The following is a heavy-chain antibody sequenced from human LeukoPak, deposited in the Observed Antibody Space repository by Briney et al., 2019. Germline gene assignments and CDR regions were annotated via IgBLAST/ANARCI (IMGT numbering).Heavy chain of an antibody. CDR1: GGSISSYY. CDR3: AMSTVTNDY. CDR2: INHSGST. D-gene: IGHD4-17*01. Sequence: PSETLSLTCTVSGGSISSYYWSWIRQPPGKGLEWIGEINHSGSTNYNPSLKSRVTISVDTSKNQFSLKLSSVTAADTAVYYCAMSTVTNDYWGQGTLVTVSS. V-gene: IGHV4-34*01. J-gene: IGHJ4*02.